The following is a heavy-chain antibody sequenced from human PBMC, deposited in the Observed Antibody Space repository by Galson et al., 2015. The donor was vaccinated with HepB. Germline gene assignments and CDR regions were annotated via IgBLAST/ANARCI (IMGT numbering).Heavy chain of an antibody. CDR1: GYTFTSYD. CDR3: ARGRGRDDIEAAGLYYYYYGMDV. CDR2: MDPNSGNT. V-gene: IGHV1-8*01. J-gene: IGHJ6*02. Sequence: NASGYTFTSYDINWVRQATGQGLEWVGWMDPNSGNTGYAQKFQGRVTMTRNTSISTAYMELSSLRSEDTAVYYCARGRGRDDIEAAGLYYYYYGMDVWGQGTTVTVSS. D-gene: IGHD6-13*01.